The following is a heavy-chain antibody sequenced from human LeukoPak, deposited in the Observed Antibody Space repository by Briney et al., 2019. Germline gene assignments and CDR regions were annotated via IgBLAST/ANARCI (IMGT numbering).Heavy chain of an antibody. CDR3: TRDIGYCSSTSYYGRWFDP. V-gene: IGHV3-49*03. D-gene: IGHD2-2*01. CDR2: IRSKAYGGTT. Sequence: PGGSLRLSCTASGFTFGDYAMSWFRQAPGKGLEWVGFIRSKAYGGTTEYAASVKGRFTISRDDSKSIAYLQMNSLKTEDTAVYYCTRDIGYCSSTSYYGRWFDPWGQGTLVTVSS. CDR1: GFTFGDYA. J-gene: IGHJ5*02.